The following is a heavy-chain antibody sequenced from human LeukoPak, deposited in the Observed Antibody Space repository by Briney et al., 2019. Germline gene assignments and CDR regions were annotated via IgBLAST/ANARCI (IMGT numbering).Heavy chain of an antibody. J-gene: IGHJ4*02. CDR1: GFTFTAYL. Sequence: GGSLRLSSAASGFTFTAYLIHWVRQAPGKGLEWVAVMSSDGNAMFYADSVKGRFTISRDNSKNTLYLQMNSLRAEDTAVYYCARGGTTGTAQIDYWGQGTLVTVSS. V-gene: IGHV3-30-3*01. D-gene: IGHD1-1*01. CDR2: MSSDGNAM. CDR3: ARGGTTGTAQIDY.